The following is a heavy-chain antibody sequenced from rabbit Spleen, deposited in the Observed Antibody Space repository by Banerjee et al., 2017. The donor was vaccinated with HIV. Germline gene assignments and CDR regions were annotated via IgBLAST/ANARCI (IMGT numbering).Heavy chain of an antibody. D-gene: IGHD1-1*01. CDR3: TRDDGSGHYIDGYFNL. Sequence: QEQLVESGGGLVKPEGSLKLTCKASGFSLNSGYDMCWVRQAPGKGLEWIASIYAGSSDSTYSATWAKGRFTISKTSSTTVTLQMSSLTVADTATYFCTRDDGSGHYIDGYFNLWGQGTLVTVS. CDR2: IYAGSSDST. J-gene: IGHJ4*01. CDR1: GFSLNSGYD. V-gene: IGHV1S45*01.